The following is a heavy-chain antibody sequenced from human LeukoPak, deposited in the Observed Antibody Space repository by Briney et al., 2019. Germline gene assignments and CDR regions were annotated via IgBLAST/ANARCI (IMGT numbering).Heavy chain of an antibody. D-gene: IGHD2-15*01. Sequence: GGSLRLSCAASGFTFSSYSMNWVRQAPGKGLEWVSSISSSSSSIYYADSVKGRFTISRDNAKNSLYLQMNSLRAEDTAVYYCASGDIGFDDWGQGTLVTVSS. CDR2: ISSSSSSI. CDR3: ASGDIGFDD. CDR1: GFTFSSYS. J-gene: IGHJ4*02. V-gene: IGHV3-21*01.